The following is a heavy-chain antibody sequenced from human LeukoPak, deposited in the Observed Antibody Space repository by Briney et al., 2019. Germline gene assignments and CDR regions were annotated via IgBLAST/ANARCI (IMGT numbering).Heavy chain of an antibody. V-gene: IGHV1-69*13. J-gene: IGHJ5*02. CDR1: GGTFSSYA. CDR3: ARVPGATIFGVVISESWFDP. Sequence: GASVKVSCKASGGTFSSYAISWVRQAPGQGLEWMGGIIPIFGTANYAQKFQGRVTITADESTSTAYMELSSLRSEDTAVYYCARVPGATIFGVVISESWFDPWGQGTLVTVSS. CDR2: IIPIFGTA. D-gene: IGHD3-3*01.